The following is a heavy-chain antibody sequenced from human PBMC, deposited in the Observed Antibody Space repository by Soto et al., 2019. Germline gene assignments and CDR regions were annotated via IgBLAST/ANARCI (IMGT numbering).Heavy chain of an antibody. CDR3: TRWNGYGDL. Sequence: EMQLLESGGGLVQPGGSLRLSCVVSGFSFSAYGVTWVRQAPGKGLEWVCGVSGGSGVTHYTDSVKGRFTISGDDSKNTVYLQMHSLRGEDTAVYYCTRWNGYGDLWGQGTLVTVSS. D-gene: IGHD1-1*01. CDR1: GFSFSAYG. J-gene: IGHJ5*02. CDR2: VSGGSGVT. V-gene: IGHV3-23*01.